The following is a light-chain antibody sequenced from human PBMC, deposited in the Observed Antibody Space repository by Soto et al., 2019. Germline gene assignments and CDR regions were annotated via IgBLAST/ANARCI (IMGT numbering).Light chain of an antibody. CDR1: QSISNW. CDR2: MAS. Sequence: DIQMTQSPSTLSASIGDRVTITCRASQSISNWLAWYQQKPGEAPKLLIHMASSLQSGVPSRFSGSGSGTEFTLTISSLQPDDFATYYCQQYTSYAYTFGQGTKLEIK. V-gene: IGKV1-5*03. J-gene: IGKJ2*01. CDR3: QQYTSYAYT.